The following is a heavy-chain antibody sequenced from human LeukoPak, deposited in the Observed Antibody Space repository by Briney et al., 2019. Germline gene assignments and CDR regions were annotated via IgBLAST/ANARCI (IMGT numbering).Heavy chain of an antibody. Sequence: GGSLRLSCAASGFTFSSYSMNWVRQAPGKGLEWVSSISSRSSYIYYADSVKGRSTISRDNAKNSLYLQMNSLRAEDTAVYYCARGHIVVVVAAPDYWGQGTLVTVSS. D-gene: IGHD2-15*01. J-gene: IGHJ4*02. CDR1: GFTFSSYS. CDR2: ISSRSSYI. CDR3: ARGHIVVVVAAPDY. V-gene: IGHV3-21*01.